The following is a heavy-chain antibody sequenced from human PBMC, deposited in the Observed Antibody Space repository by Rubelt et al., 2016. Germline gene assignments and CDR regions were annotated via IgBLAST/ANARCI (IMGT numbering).Heavy chain of an antibody. V-gene: IGHV4-34*01. D-gene: IGHD5-24*01. CDR2: INHSGST. CDR1: GGSFSGYY. J-gene: IGHJ4*02. Sequence: QVQLQQWGAGLLKPSETLSLTCAVYGGSFSGYYWSWIRQPPGKGLEWIGEINHSGSTNYNPSLKSGVTISGDTAKNQVSLRLSYVTAADTAVYYCARQGDGYNLDYWGQGTLVTVSS. CDR3: ARQGDGYNLDY.